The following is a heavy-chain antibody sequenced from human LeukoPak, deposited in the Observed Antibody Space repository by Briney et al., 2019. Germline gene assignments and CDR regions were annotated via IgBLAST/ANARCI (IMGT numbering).Heavy chain of an antibody. CDR3: ARLRGSYGGDAFDI. CDR1: GGSFSGYY. J-gene: IGHJ3*02. D-gene: IGHD1-26*01. Sequence: SETLSLTCAVYGGSFSGYYWSWIRQPPGKGLEWIGEINHSGSTNYNPSLKSRVTISVDTSKNQFSLKLSSVTAADTAVFYCARLRGSYGGDAFDIWGQGTMVTVSS. CDR2: INHSGST. V-gene: IGHV4-34*01.